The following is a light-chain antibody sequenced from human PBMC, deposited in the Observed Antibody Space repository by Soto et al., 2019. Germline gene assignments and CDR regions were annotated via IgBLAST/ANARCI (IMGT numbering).Light chain of an antibody. Sequence: QSVLTQPPSVSGAPGQRVTISCTGSSSNIGAGYDVHWYQQLPGTDPKLLIYGNSNRPSGVPDRFSGAKYGTSASLAITGLNAEDEDDYYCQSYDSSLSGHVVFGGGTKLTVL. J-gene: IGLJ2*01. CDR3: QSYDSSLSGHVV. CDR2: GNS. CDR1: SSNIGAGYD. V-gene: IGLV1-40*01.